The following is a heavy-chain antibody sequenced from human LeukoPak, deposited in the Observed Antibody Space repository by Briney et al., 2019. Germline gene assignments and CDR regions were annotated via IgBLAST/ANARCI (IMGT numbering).Heavy chain of an antibody. Sequence: PGGSLRLSCAASGFTFSSYAMSWVRQAPGKGLEWVSVISGSGGNTYYADSVKGRFTISRDNSKNTLYLQMNSLKTEDTAVYYCTTVGFYGWGQGTLVTVSS. J-gene: IGHJ4*02. V-gene: IGHV3-23*01. D-gene: IGHD3-3*01. CDR3: TTVGFYG. CDR1: GFTFSSYA. CDR2: ISGSGGNT.